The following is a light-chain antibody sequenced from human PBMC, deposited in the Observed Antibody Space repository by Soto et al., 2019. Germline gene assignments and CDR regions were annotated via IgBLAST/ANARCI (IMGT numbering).Light chain of an antibody. CDR3: SSYAGSSNV. Sequence: QSALTQPPSASGSTGQSVAISCTACISDVGGYNYVSWYQQHPGKAPKLMIYEVNKRPSGGPDRFSGSKSGNTASLTVSGLQAEDEADYYCSSYAGSSNVFGTGTKVTVL. CDR1: ISDVGGYNY. CDR2: EVN. J-gene: IGLJ1*01. V-gene: IGLV2-8*01.